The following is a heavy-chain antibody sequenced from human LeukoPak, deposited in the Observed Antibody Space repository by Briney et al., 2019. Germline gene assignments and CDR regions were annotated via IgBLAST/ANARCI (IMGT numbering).Heavy chain of an antibody. CDR2: INPNSGGT. CDR3: ARGGSRVMITFGGVIATLDY. Sequence: ASVKVSCKASGYTFTGYYMHWVRQAPGQGLEWMGWINPNSGGTNYAQKFQGRVTMTRDTSISTAYMELSRLRSDDTAVYYCARGGSRVMITFGGVIATLDYWGQGTLVTVSS. J-gene: IGHJ4*02. CDR1: GYTFTGYY. V-gene: IGHV1-2*02. D-gene: IGHD3-16*02.